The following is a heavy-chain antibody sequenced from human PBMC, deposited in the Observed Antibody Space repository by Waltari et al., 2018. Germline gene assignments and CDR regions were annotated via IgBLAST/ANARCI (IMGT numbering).Heavy chain of an antibody. CDR3: ARDYSYGGNPYYFDY. D-gene: IGHD4-17*01. J-gene: IGHJ4*02. V-gene: IGHV1-2*02. Sequence: QVQLVQSGAEVKKPGASVKVSCKASGYTFTGPYMPWVRQAPGQGLEWMGWINPNSGGTNYAQKFQGRVTMTRDTSISTAYMELSRLRSDDTAVYYCARDYSYGGNPYYFDYWGQGTLVTVSS. CDR2: INPNSGGT. CDR1: GYTFTGPY.